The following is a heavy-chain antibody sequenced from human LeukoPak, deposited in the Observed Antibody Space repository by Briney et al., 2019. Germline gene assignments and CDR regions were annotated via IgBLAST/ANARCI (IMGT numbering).Heavy chain of an antibody. D-gene: IGHD1-1*01. CDR1: GGSISDYY. J-gene: IGHJ4*02. CDR3: ATTTIRLGF. CDR2: IHYSGST. Sequence: SSETLSLTCTVSGGSISDYYWSWIRQSPGKGLEWIAHIHYSGSTNYNSSLASRVTISMDTSKRQISLKLSSVTAADTAVYYCATTTIRLGFWGQGTLVTVSS. V-gene: IGHV4-59*01.